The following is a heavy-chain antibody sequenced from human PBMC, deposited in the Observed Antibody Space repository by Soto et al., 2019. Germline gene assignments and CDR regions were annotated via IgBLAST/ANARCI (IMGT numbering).Heavy chain of an antibody. J-gene: IGHJ3*01. Sequence: QVHLVQSGAEVKKPGSSVKVSCKYSGGTFRTESINWVRQAPGQGLEWMGGILPFFGTADYAPRFQGRVRIIADVATTTAYMELSSLTSQHTAVYSCARGHEYGGNSAAFDAWGQGTMVTVSS. V-gene: IGHV1-69*13. CDR1: GGTFRTES. CDR3: ARGHEYGGNSAAFDA. D-gene: IGHD4-17*01. CDR2: ILPFFGTA.